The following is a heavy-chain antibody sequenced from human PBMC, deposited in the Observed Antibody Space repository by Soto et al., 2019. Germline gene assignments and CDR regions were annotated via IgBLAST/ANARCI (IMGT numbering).Heavy chain of an antibody. CDR1: GFTFSSYG. Sequence: GGSLRLSCAASGFTFSSYGMHLVLQAPGKGLEWVAVISYDGSNKYYADSVKGRFTISRDNSKNTLYLQMNSLRAEDTAVYYCAKSTMIVGDAFDIWGQGTMVTVSS. CDR2: ISYDGSNK. J-gene: IGHJ3*02. CDR3: AKSTMIVGDAFDI. D-gene: IGHD3-22*01. V-gene: IGHV3-30*18.